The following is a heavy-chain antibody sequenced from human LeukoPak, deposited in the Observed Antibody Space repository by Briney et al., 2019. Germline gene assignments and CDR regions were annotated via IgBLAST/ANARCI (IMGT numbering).Heavy chain of an antibody. CDR2: IYYTGST. V-gene: IGHV4-59*01. Sequence: ASETLSLTCTVSGGSISTYYWSWIRQPPGKGLEWIGYIYYTGSTSYNPSLKSRVTMSLDASKNQFSLELNSVTPADTAVYYCARGGNYWPQWWFDPWGRGTLVSVSS. CDR3: ARGGNYWPQWWFDP. D-gene: IGHD1-26*01. J-gene: IGHJ5*02. CDR1: GGSISTYY.